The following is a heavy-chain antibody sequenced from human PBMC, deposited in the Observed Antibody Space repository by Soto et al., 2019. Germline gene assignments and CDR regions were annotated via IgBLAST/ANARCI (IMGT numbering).Heavy chain of an antibody. D-gene: IGHD4-17*01. CDR3: ERALGDYGDY. Sequence: QVQLVESGGGVVQPGRSLRLSCAASGFTFSSYAMHWVRQAPGKGLEWVAVISYDGSNKYYADSVKGRFTISRDNSKNTLYLQMNSLRAEDTAVYYCERALGDYGDYWGQGTLVTVSS. CDR2: ISYDGSNK. CDR1: GFTFSSYA. J-gene: IGHJ4*02. V-gene: IGHV3-30-3*01.